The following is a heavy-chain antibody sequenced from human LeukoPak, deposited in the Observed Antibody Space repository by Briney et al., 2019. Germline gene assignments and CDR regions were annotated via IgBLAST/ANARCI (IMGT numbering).Heavy chain of an antibody. Sequence: ASVKVSCKASGGTFSSYAISWVRQAPGQGLEWMGGIIPIFGTANYAQKFQGRVTITADESTSTAYMELSSLGSEDTAVYYRACFGSGSYWGRNYYYYMDVWGKGTTVTISS. CDR2: IIPIFGTA. D-gene: IGHD3-10*01. J-gene: IGHJ6*03. CDR3: ACFGSGSYWGRNYYYYMDV. V-gene: IGHV1-69*13. CDR1: GGTFSSYA.